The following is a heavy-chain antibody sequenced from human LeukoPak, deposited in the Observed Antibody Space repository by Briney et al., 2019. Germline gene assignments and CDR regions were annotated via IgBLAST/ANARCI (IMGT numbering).Heavy chain of an antibody. CDR2: IYYSGST. V-gene: IGHV4-59*08. J-gene: IGHJ3*02. D-gene: IGHD3-9*01. CDR1: GGSISSYY. CDR3: ARRRTGYDILTGYYSDAFDI. Sequence: SETLSLTCTVSGGSISSYYWSWIRQPPGKGLEWIGYIYYSGSTNYNPSLKSRVTISVDTSKNQFSLKLSSVTAADTAVYYCARRRTGYDILTGYYSDAFDIWGQGTMATVSS.